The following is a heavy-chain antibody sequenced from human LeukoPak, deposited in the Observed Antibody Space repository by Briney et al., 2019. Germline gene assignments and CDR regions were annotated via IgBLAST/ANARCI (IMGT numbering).Heavy chain of an antibody. CDR2: IIPLFGTA. CDR3: ARAGQLWLNWFDP. J-gene: IGHJ5*02. D-gene: IGHD5-18*01. CDR1: GGTFSSYA. Sequence: SVKVSCKASGGTFSSYAISWVRQAPGQGLEWMGRIIPLFGTANYAQKFQGRVTITTDESTSTAYMELSSLRSEDTAVYYCARAGQLWLNWFDPWGQGTLVTVSS. V-gene: IGHV1-69*05.